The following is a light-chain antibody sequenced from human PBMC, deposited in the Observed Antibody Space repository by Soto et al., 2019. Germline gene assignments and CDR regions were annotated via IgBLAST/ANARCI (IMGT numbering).Light chain of an antibody. CDR2: HTS. Sequence: EILLTQSPGTLPLSPGERATLSCRPSQSVRSDVGWYQQKPGQAPRLLIYHTSNRATGIPARFSGSGSGTDFTLTISSLEPEDFAVYYCQQSIDWPLTFGQGTKV. J-gene: IGKJ1*01. V-gene: IGKV3-11*01. CDR1: QSVRSD. CDR3: QQSIDWPLT.